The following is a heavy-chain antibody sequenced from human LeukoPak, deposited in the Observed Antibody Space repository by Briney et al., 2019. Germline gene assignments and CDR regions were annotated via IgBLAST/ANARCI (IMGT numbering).Heavy chain of an antibody. D-gene: IGHD4-23*01. V-gene: IGHV3-48*02. J-gene: IGHJ4*02. CDR3: ARHDYGGNSGDY. CDR2: IGTSTSTI. CDR1: GFTFSSYI. Sequence: GGSLRLSCAASGFTFSSYIMNWVRQAPGKGLEWVSYIGTSTSTIYYADSVKGRFTISRDNAKNSLYLQMNSLRDEDTAVYYCARHDYGGNSGDYWGQGTLVTVSS.